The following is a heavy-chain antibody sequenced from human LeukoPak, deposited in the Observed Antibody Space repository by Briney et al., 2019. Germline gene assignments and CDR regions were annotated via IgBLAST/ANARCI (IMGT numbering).Heavy chain of an antibody. CDR2: INHSGST. CDR1: GGSLSNYY. J-gene: IGHJ5*02. D-gene: IGHD3-10*01. CDR3: ARGPASGSNFAWFDP. V-gene: IGHV4-34*01. Sequence: SKTLSLTCAVYGGSLSNYYWSWIRQPPGKGLEWIGEINHSGSTNYNPSLKSRVTISVDMSKNQFSLELSYVTAADTAVYYCARGPASGSNFAWFDPWGQGTLVTVSS.